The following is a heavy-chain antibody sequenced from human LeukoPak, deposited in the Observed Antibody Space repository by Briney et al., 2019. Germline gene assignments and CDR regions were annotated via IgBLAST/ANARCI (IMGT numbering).Heavy chain of an antibody. CDR1: GGSISSSSYY. CDR3: ARRGVEMAAIRPDNWFDP. CDR2: IYYSGRA. V-gene: IGHV4-39*07. Sequence: SETLSLTCTVSGGSISSSSYYWGWIRQPPGKGLEWIGSIYYSGRADYNPSLKSRVTMSVDTSKNQFSLKLTSVTAADTAVYYCARRGVEMAAIRPDNWFDPWGQGTLVTVSS. D-gene: IGHD5-24*01. J-gene: IGHJ5*02.